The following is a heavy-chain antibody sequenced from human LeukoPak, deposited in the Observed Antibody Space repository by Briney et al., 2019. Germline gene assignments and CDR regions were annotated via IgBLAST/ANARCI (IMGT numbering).Heavy chain of an antibody. J-gene: IGHJ4*02. Sequence: GASVKVSCKTSGGTFSSSAITWVRQAPGQGLEWMGRIIPVLNITTYAQKFQGSVTITADTSTSTAYMELSSLRSEDTAVYYCARDRVGRDSYGYDAGTIEIDYWGQGTLVTVSS. V-gene: IGHV1-69*04. CDR1: GGTFSSSA. CDR3: ARDRVGRDSYGYDAGTIEIDY. CDR2: IIPVLNIT. D-gene: IGHD5-18*01.